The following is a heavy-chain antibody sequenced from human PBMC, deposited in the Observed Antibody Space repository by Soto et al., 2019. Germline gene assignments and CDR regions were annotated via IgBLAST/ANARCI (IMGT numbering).Heavy chain of an antibody. CDR2: INPSFGTT. D-gene: IGHD3-3*01. V-gene: IGHV1-46*01. Sequence: GASVKVSCKASGGTFSSYAISWVRQAPGQGLEWMGRINPSFGTTSYAQKFQGRVTMTRDTSTSTVYMELSSLRSEDTAVYYCARDGLRFLEWRRFDYWGQGTLVTVSS. CDR3: ARDGLRFLEWRRFDY. J-gene: IGHJ4*02. CDR1: GGTFSSYA.